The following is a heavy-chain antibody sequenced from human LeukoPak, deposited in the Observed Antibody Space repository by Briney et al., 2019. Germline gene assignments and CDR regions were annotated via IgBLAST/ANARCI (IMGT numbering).Heavy chain of an antibody. CDR2: IYYSGST. CDR1: GGSISSHY. CDR3: ARRSSSSWYDEYFDY. D-gene: IGHD6-13*01. Sequence: SETLSLTCTVSGGSISSHYWSWIRQPPGKGLEWIGYIYYSGSTNYNASLKSRVTISVDTSKNQFSLRLSSVTAADTAVYYCARRSSSSWYDEYFDYWGQGTLVTVSS. V-gene: IGHV4-59*08. J-gene: IGHJ4*01.